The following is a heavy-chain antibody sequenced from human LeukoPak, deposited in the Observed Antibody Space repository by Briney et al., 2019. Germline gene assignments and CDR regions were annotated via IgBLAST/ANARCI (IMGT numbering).Heavy chain of an antibody. V-gene: IGHV1-2*02. J-gene: IGHJ4*02. CDR3: ASSAGGYSYGFPFDF. CDR1: GYTFTGYY. CDR2: INPNSGGT. D-gene: IGHD5-18*01. Sequence: ASVKVSCKAPGYTFTGYYMHWVRQAPGQGLEWMGWINPNSGGTDYAQKFQGRITMTRDTSISTAYMELSRLRSDDTAVYHCASSAGGYSYGFPFDFWGQGTLVTVSS.